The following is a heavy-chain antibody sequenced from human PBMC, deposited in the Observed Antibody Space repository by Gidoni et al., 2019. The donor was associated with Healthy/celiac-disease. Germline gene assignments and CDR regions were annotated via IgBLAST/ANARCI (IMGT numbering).Heavy chain of an antibody. J-gene: IGHJ3*02. CDR2: ISWNSGSI. D-gene: IGHD1-26*01. V-gene: IGHV3-9*01. Sequence: EVQLVESGGGLVQPVRSLRLSCAASGFTFDDYAMHWVRQAPGKGLEWVSGISWNSGSIGYADSVKGRFTISRDNAKNSLYLQMNSLRAEDTALYYCAKDIVREPDAFDIWGQGTMVTVSS. CDR3: AKDIVREPDAFDI. CDR1: GFTFDDYA.